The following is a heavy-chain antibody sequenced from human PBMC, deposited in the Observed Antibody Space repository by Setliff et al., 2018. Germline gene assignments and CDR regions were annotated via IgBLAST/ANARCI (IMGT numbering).Heavy chain of an antibody. Sequence: SETLSLTCTVSGGSMIGGHYYWSWIRQLPGKGLEWIAYIYYSGNTYYNPSLKSRVTISVDTSKNQFSLKINSVTAADTAVYYCARGHCSSGECPNYFDPWGQGTQGTVS. CDR1: GGSMIGGHYY. D-gene: IGHD2-15*01. V-gene: IGHV4-31*03. CDR2: IYYSGNT. J-gene: IGHJ5*02. CDR3: ARGHCSSGECPNYFDP.